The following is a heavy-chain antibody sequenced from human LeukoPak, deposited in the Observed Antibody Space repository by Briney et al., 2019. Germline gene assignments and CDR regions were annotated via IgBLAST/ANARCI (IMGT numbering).Heavy chain of an antibody. Sequence: GGSLRLSCAASGFTFSSYWMSWVRQAPGKGLEWVANIKQDGSEKYYVDSLKGRFTISRDNAKNSLFLQMNSLRAEDTAVYYCARQKYLRGPDVEYFDYWGQGTLVTVSS. CDR3: ARQKYLRGPDVEYFDY. D-gene: IGHD5/OR15-5a*01. J-gene: IGHJ4*02. CDR1: GFTFSSYW. V-gene: IGHV3-7*01. CDR2: IKQDGSEK.